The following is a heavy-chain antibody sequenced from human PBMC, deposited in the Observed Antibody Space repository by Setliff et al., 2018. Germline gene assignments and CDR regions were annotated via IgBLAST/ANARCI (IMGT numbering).Heavy chain of an antibody. CDR1: GFIFDDFA. Sequence: PGGSLRLSCVVSGFIFDDFAMHWVRQVPGKAPEWVASISWNSGSSVYYADSVKGRFTISRDNAKNSLYLQMNGLRADDTAVYYCAGSRAWIPVLDSWGQGLLVTVSS. D-gene: IGHD5-18*01. CDR3: AGSRAWIPVLDS. CDR2: ISWNSGSSV. V-gene: IGHV3-9*01. J-gene: IGHJ4*02.